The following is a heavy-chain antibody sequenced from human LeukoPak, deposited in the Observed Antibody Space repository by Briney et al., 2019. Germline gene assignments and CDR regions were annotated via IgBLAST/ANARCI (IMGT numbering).Heavy chain of an antibody. CDR2: INHSGST. CDR3: ARRVKSGCSSTSYPTHFDY. J-gene: IGHJ4*02. CDR1: GGSFSGYY. V-gene: IGHV4-34*01. Sequence: SETLSLTCAVYGGSFSGYYWSWIRQPPGKGLEWIGEINHSGSTNYNPSLKSRVTISVDTSKNQFSLKLSSVTAADTAVYYCARRVKSGCSSTSYPTHFDYWGQGTLVTVSS. D-gene: IGHD2-2*01.